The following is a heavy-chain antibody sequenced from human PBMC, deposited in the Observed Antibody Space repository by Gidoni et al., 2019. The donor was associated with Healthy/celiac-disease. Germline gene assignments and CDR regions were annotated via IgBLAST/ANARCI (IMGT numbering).Heavy chain of an antibody. D-gene: IGHD4-17*01. Sequence: QVQLVQSGAEVKKPGASVKVSCKAAGYTFTSYGISAYNGNTNYAQKLQGRVTMTTDTSTSTAYMELRGLRSDDTAVYYCASSTTVTMGGGSYWGQGTLVTVSS. CDR1: GYTFTSYG. V-gene: IGHV1-18*04. CDR3: ASSTTVTMGGGSY. J-gene: IGHJ4*02. CDR2: AYNGNT.